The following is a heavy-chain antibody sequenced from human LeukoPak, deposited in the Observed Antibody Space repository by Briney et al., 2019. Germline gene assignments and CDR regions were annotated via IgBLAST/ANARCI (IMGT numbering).Heavy chain of an antibody. V-gene: IGHV1-2*02. CDR1: GYSFTGYY. CDR3: ARVGCSSTSCSSEYYYMDV. CDR2: INPNRGGT. Sequence: ASVKVSCKASGYSFTGYYMHWVRQAPGQGLEWMGWINPNRGGTNYAQKFQGRVTMTRDTSISTAYMELSRLRSEDTAVYYCARVGCSSTSCSSEYYYMDVWGKGTTVTVSS. D-gene: IGHD2-2*01. J-gene: IGHJ6*03.